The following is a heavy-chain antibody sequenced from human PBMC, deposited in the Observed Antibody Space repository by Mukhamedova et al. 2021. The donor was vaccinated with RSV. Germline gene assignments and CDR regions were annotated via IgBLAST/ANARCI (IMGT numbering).Heavy chain of an antibody. CDR3: ARRGGRDSSGYYYAFDI. CDR2: GGSNK. J-gene: IGHJ3*02. D-gene: IGHD3-22*01. Sequence: GGSNKYYTDSVKGRFTISRDNSKNTLYLQMNSLRAEDTAVYYCARRGGRDSSGYYYAFDIWGQGTMVTVSS. V-gene: IGHV3-33*01.